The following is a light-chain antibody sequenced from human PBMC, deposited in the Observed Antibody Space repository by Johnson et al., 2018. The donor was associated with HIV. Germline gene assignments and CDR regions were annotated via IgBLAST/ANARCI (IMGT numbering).Light chain of an antibody. CDR1: SSNIGNHY. Sequence: QSVLTQPPSVSAAPGQKVTISCSGSSSNIGNHYVSWYQHLPGTAPKLLIFENNKRPSGIPDRFSGSTSGTSATLGLTALQTGDEADYYCGTWDSRLSAYVFGTVTKVTVL. CDR2: ENN. J-gene: IGLJ1*01. CDR3: GTWDSRLSAYV. V-gene: IGLV1-51*02.